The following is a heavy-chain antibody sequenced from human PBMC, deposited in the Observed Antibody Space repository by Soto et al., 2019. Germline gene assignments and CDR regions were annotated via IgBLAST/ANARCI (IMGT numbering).Heavy chain of an antibody. CDR3: ARGGSGWYKDGMDV. Sequence: QVQLVECGGGVGQPGRSLRLSCAASGFTFSSYAMHWVRQAPGKGLEWVAVISYDGSNKYYADSVKGRFTISRDDSKNTLYLQMNSLRAEDTAVYYCARGGSGWYKDGMDVWGQGTTVTVSS. D-gene: IGHD6-19*01. J-gene: IGHJ6*02. CDR1: GFTFSSYA. CDR2: ISYDGSNK. V-gene: IGHV3-30-3*01.